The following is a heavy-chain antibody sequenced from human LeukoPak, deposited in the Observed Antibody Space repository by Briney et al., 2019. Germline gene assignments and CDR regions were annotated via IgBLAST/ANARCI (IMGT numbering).Heavy chain of an antibody. D-gene: IGHD3-9*01. V-gene: IGHV3-48*03. J-gene: IGHJ4*02. CDR1: GFTFSSYE. CDR3: ARERYDILTGYYPTLDFDY. Sequence: GGSLRLSCAASGFTFSSYEMNWVRQAPGKGLEWVSYISSSGSTIYYADSVKGRFTISRDNANNSLYLQMNSLRAEDTAVYYCARERYDILTGYYPTLDFDYWGQGTLVTVSS. CDR2: ISSSGSTI.